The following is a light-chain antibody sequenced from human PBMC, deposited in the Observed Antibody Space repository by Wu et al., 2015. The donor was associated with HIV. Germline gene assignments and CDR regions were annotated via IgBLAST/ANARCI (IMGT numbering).Light chain of an antibody. CDR1: QSVPSSY. Sequence: EIVLTQSPGTLSLSPGERATLSCRASQSVPSSYLAWYQQKPGQAPRLVIFAASIRATGIPDRFSGSGSGTNFSLSISRLEPEDFGVYYCQQYGSSPAPFGGGTKVDVK. J-gene: IGKJ4*01. CDR3: QQYGSSPAP. CDR2: AAS. V-gene: IGKV3-20*01.